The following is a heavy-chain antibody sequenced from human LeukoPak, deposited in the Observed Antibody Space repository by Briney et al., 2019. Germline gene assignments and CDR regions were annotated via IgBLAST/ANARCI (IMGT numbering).Heavy chain of an antibody. CDR3: ARAYYGSGSFFDY. J-gene: IGHJ4*02. CDR1: GGSVRSGSYY. Sequence: SETLSLTCTVSGGSVRSGSYYCSWIRQPPGKGLEWIGYIYYSGSTNYNPSLRSRVTISVDTSKNQFSLKLSSVTAADTAVYYCARAYYGSGSFFDYWGQGTLVTVSS. CDR2: IYYSGST. D-gene: IGHD3-10*01. V-gene: IGHV4-61*01.